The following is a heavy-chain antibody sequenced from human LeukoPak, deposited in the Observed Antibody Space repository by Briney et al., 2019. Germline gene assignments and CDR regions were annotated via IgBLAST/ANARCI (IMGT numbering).Heavy chain of an antibody. D-gene: IGHD4-17*01. CDR2: INPNSGGT. V-gene: IGHV1-2*02. CDR3: ARGDYGDYLDAFDI. CDR1: GYTFTCYY. J-gene: IGHJ3*02. Sequence: ASVKVSCKASGYTFTCYYMHWVRQAPGQGLEWMGWINPNSGGTNYAQKFQGRVTMTRDTSISTAYMELSRLRSDDTAVYYCARGDYGDYLDAFDIWGQGTMVTVSS.